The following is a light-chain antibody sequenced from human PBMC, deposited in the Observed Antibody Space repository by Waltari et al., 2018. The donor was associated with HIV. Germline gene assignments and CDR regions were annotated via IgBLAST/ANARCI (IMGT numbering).Light chain of an antibody. V-gene: IGKV3-20*01. CDR2: GSS. J-gene: IGKJ4*01. CDR1: QSVSSTY. CDR3: QQYVSSPAALS. Sequence: EIVLTQSPGTLSLSPGARATLSCRASQSVSSTYLTWYQHKPGQAPRLLIYGSSTRATGIPDRFSGSGSGTDFTLTITRLEPEDFAMYYCQQYVSSPAALSFGGGTKVEI.